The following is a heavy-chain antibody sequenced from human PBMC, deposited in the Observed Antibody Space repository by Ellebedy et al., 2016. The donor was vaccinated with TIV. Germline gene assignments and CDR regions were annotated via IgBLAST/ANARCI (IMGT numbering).Heavy chain of an antibody. V-gene: IGHV4-4*02. J-gene: IGHJ4*02. Sequence: MPSETLSLTCAVSGGSISSSNWWSWVRQPPGKGLEWIGEIYHSGSTNYNPSLKSRVTISVDKSKNQFSLKLSSVTAADTAVYYCARKNGGGSGSYRGPFDYWGQGTLVTVSS. CDR2: IYHSGST. CDR1: GGSISSSNW. D-gene: IGHD3-10*01. CDR3: ARKNGGGSGSYRGPFDY.